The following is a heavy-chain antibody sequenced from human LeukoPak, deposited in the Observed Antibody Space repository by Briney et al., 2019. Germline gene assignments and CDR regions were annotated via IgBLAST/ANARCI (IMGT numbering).Heavy chain of an antibody. CDR3: AKQEAVTATYFYGMDV. Sequence: SETLSLTCTVSGGSISSSSYYWGWIRQPPGKGLEWIGSIYYSGSTYYKPSLKSRVTISVDTSKNQFSLKLSSVTAADTAVYYCAKQEAVTATYFYGMDVWGQGTTVTVSS. D-gene: IGHD2-21*02. J-gene: IGHJ6*02. CDR1: GGSISSSSYY. CDR2: IYYSGST. V-gene: IGHV4-39*01.